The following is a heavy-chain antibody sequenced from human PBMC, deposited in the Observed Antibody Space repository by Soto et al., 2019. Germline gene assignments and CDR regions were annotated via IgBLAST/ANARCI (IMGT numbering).Heavy chain of an antibody. Sequence: QVQLVESGGGVVQPGRSLRLSCAASGFTFNSYAMHWVRQAPGKGLEWVAVISYDGTNKYYGDSVKGRFTISRDNSKNTVYLQMNSLRAEDTVEYYCAKDQCGYALLHSSGWYCQYYYYGVDVWGQGTTVTVSS. CDR1: GFTFNSYA. V-gene: IGHV3-30*18. D-gene: IGHD6-19*01. CDR2: ISYDGTNK. CDR3: AKDQCGYALLHSSGWYCQYYYYGVDV. J-gene: IGHJ6*02.